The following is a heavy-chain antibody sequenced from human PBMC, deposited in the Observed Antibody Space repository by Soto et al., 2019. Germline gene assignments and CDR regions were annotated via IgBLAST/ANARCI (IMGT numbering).Heavy chain of an antibody. D-gene: IGHD3-22*01. V-gene: IGHV3-21*01. CDR3: ARVRDSSGYPVEAFDI. CDR2: ISSSSSYI. CDR1: GFTFSSYS. J-gene: IGHJ3*02. Sequence: GSLRLSCAASGFTFSSYSMNWVRQAPGKGLEWVSSISSSSSYIYYADSVKGRFTISRDNAKNSLYLQMNSLRAEDTAVYYCARVRDSSGYPVEAFDIWGQGTMVTVS.